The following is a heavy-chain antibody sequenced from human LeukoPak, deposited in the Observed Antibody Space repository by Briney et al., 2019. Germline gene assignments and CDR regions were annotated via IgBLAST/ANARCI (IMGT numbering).Heavy chain of an antibody. Sequence: SETLSLTCTVSGGSISSGDYYWSWIRQPPGKGLEWIGYIYYSGSTYYNPSLKSRVTISVDTSKNQFSLKLSSVTAADAAVYYCARDGYSSGFDYWGQGTLVTVSS. CDR2: IYYSGST. CDR1: GGSISSGDYY. D-gene: IGHD6-19*01. CDR3: ARDGYSSGFDY. V-gene: IGHV4-30-4*08. J-gene: IGHJ4*02.